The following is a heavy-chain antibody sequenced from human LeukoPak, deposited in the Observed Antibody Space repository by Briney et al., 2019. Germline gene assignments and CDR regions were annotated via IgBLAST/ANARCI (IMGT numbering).Heavy chain of an antibody. J-gene: IGHJ4*02. Sequence: GGSLSLSCAACGFTFSSYAMSWVRQAPGKGLEWVSAISGSGGSTYYADSVKGRFTISRDNSKNTLYLQMNSLRAEDTAVYYCAKDRLDTPPCFDYWGQGTLVTVSS. V-gene: IGHV3-23*01. CDR1: GFTFSSYA. CDR3: AKDRLDTPPCFDY. D-gene: IGHD2-2*02. CDR2: ISGSGGST.